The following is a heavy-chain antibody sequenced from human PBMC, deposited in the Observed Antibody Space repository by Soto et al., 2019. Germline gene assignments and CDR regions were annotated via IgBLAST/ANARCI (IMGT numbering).Heavy chain of an antibody. J-gene: IGHJ4*02. CDR3: ARDSSGYYNFDY. V-gene: IGHV1-18*01. Sequence: ASVKVSCKASGYTFTSYGISWVRQAPGQGLEWMGWISAYNGNTNYAQKFQGRVTITADESTSTAYMELSSLRSEDTAVYYCARDSSGYYNFDYWGQGTLVTVS. CDR2: ISAYNGNT. CDR1: GYTFTSYG. D-gene: IGHD3-22*01.